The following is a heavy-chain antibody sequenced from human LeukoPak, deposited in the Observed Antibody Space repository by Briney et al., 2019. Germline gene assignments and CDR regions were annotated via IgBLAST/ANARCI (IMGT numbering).Heavy chain of an antibody. Sequence: KPGGSLRLSCAASGFIFSNAWMSGARHAPGGGLEWVCRIKSKTHGGTTDYAAPVKGRFTISRDDSKNTLYLQMNSLKTEDTAVYYCTDIGGSTLWGQGTLVTVSS. CDR1: GFIFSNAW. D-gene: IGHD2-15*01. CDR3: TDIGGSTL. CDR2: IKSKTHGGTT. J-gene: IGHJ4*02. V-gene: IGHV3-15*01.